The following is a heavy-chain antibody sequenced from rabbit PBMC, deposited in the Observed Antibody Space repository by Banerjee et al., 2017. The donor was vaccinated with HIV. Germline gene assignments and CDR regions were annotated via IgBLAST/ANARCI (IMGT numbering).Heavy chain of an antibody. V-gene: IGHV1S45*01. CDR2: IYTGSSGST. D-gene: IGHD4-1*01. CDR1: GFSFSNKYV. Sequence: QEQLVESGGGLVQPEGSLTLTCTASGFSFSNKYVMCWVRQAPGKGLEWIACIYTGSSGSTYYASWAKGRFTISKTSSTTVTLQMTSLTVADTATYFCARDLAGVIGWNFNLWGPGTLVTVS. CDR3: ARDLAGVIGWNFNL. J-gene: IGHJ4*01.